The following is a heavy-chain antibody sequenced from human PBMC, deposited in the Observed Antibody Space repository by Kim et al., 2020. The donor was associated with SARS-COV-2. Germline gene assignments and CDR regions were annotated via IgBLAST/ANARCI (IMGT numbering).Heavy chain of an antibody. CDR3: ARRYGSGSYSFHGMDV. J-gene: IGHJ6*01. Sequence: GGSLRLSCAASGFTFSTYSMNWVRQAPGKGLEWVSYISTDSTNIFYADSVMGRFTISRDNAKNSLYLQMNSLRDEDTAVYYCARRYGSGSYSFHGMDVWG. D-gene: IGHD3-10*01. CDR2: ISTDSTNI. CDR1: GFTFSTYS. V-gene: IGHV3-48*02.